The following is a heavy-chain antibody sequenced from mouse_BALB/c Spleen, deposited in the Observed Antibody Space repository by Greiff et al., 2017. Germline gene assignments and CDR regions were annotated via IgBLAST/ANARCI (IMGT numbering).Heavy chain of an antibody. Sequence: VKLQESGPGLVAPSQSLSITCTVSGFSLTSYGVHWVRQPPGKGLEWLGVIWAGGSTNYNSALMSRLSISKDNSKSQVFLKMNSLQTDDTAMYYCARDSHYYGSRMDYWGQGTSVTVSS. J-gene: IGHJ4*01. V-gene: IGHV2-9*02. CDR2: IWAGGST. D-gene: IGHD1-1*01. CDR3: ARDSHYYGSRMDY. CDR1: GFSLTSYG.